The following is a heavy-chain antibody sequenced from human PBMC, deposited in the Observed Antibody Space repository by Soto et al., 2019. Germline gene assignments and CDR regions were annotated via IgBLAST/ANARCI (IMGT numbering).Heavy chain of an antibody. CDR1: VGSIISYY. J-gene: IGHJ6*02. D-gene: IGHD6-13*01. V-gene: IGHV4-59*01. CDR3: AGQAIAAAGKQARYYYYGIDV. CDR2: IYYSGST. Sequence: SQTLSLTSTFSVGSIISYYWSWSRQPPGKGLEWIGYIYYSGSTNYNPSLKSRVTISVDTSKNQFSLKLSSVTAADTAVYYCAGQAIAAAGKQARYYYYGIDVSGQGTTVTV.